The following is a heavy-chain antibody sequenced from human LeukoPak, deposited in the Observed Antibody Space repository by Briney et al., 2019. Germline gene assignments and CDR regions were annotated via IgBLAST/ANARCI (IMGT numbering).Heavy chain of an antibody. Sequence: GGSLRLSCAASGFTFSSYSMNWVRQAPGKGLEWVSSISSSSSYIYYADSVKGRFTISRDNAKNSLYLQMNSLRAEDTAVYYCARDPWAIVVVPAAYFDYWGQGTLVTVSS. CDR3: ARDPWAIVVVPAAYFDY. V-gene: IGHV3-21*01. CDR1: GFTFSSYS. D-gene: IGHD2-2*01. J-gene: IGHJ4*02. CDR2: ISSSSSYI.